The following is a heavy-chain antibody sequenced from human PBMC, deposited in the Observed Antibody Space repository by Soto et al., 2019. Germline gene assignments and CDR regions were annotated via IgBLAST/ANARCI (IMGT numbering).Heavy chain of an antibody. D-gene: IGHD3-3*01. CDR1: GCTFTTYW. J-gene: IGHJ4*02. CDR2: IYPDDSDT. V-gene: IGHV5-51*01. CDR3: ARAFRSNYYAF. Sequence: GESLKISCKGSGCTFTTYWIGWVRQVPGKGLEWMGVIYPDDSDTRYSPSFQGRVTISADKSNSTAYLQWSSLEASDTAVYYCARAFRSNYYAFWGQGTLVTVSS.